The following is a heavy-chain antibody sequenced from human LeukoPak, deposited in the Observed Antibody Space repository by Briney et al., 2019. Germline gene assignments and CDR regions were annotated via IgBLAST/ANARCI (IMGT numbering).Heavy chain of an antibody. Sequence: SETLSLTCTVSGGSINSYYWSWIRQPPGKGLEWIGYIYYSGSTNYNPSLKSRVTISVDTSKNQFSLKLSSVTAADTAVYYCARAISGSYSRAFDIWGQGTKVTVSS. CDR2: IYYSGST. CDR1: GGSINSYY. J-gene: IGHJ3*02. CDR3: ARAISGSYSRAFDI. D-gene: IGHD1-26*01. V-gene: IGHV4-59*01.